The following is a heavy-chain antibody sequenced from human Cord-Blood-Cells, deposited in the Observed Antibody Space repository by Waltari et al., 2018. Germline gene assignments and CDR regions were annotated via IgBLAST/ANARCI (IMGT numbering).Heavy chain of an antibody. CDR1: GYSISSGYY. CDR3: ARGRVYDIVVVPAAKGAFDI. V-gene: IGHV4-38-2*02. D-gene: IGHD2-2*01. CDR2: TYHSGST. J-gene: IGHJ3*02. Sequence: QVQLQESGPGLVKPSETLSLTCTFSGYSISSGYYWGWIRQPPGKGREGIGSTYHSGSTYYNRSLSSRVTISVDPSKNQFSLKLSSVTAADTAVYYCARGRVYDIVVVPAAKGAFDIWGQGTMVTVSS.